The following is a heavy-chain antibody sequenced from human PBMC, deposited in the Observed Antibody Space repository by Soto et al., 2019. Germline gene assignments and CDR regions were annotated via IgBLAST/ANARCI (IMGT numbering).Heavy chain of an antibody. J-gene: IGHJ4*02. CDR2: INHSGSG. CDR3: ARVVRGWHPHFDS. V-gene: IGHV4-34*01. Sequence: PSETLSLTCAAYGGPFNGYYWSWIRQPPGKGLEWIGEINHSGSGNYNPSLKSRVTISLDTSKNRFSLKLDSVTAADTAVYYCARVVRGWHPHFDSWGQGTLVTVSS. D-gene: IGHD2-21*01. CDR1: GGPFNGYY.